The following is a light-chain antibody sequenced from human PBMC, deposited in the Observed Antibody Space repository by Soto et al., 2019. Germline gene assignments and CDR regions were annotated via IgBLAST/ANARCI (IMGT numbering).Light chain of an antibody. CDR3: CSYAGSSTYVV. Sequence: QSALTQPASVSGSPGQSITISCTGTSSDVGSYNLDSWYQQHPGKAPKLMIYEGSKRPSGVFNRFSGSKSGNTASLTISGLQAEDEADYYCCSYAGSSTYVVFGGGTKVTVL. J-gene: IGLJ2*01. CDR1: SSDVGSYNL. V-gene: IGLV2-23*01. CDR2: EGS.